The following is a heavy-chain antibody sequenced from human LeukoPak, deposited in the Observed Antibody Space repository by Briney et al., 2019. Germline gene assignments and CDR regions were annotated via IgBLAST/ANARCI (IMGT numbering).Heavy chain of an antibody. J-gene: IGHJ5*02. Sequence: GGSLRLSCAASGFTFSSSWMHWVRQAAGKGLEWVSHVSTDGSTTAFAASVKGRFTISRDNAKSTVYLQMNSLRAEDTAVYYCARSIGYGASWGQGTLVTASS. CDR3: ARSIGYGAS. D-gene: IGHD5-18*01. CDR2: VSTDGSTT. CDR1: GFTFSSSW. V-gene: IGHV3-74*01.